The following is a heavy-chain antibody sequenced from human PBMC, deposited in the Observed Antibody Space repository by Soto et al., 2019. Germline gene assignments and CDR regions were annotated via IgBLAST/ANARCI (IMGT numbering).Heavy chain of an antibody. CDR3: APHYPDSSGYFDH. J-gene: IGHJ4*02. Sequence: ASVKGSCKASGYTFTGYYMHWVLQAPGQGLEYMGWINPNSGATNYAQKFQGRVTMTWDTSISTAYVELSRLRSDDTAVYYCAPHYPDSSGYFDHWGQGTLVTVSS. D-gene: IGHD6-19*01. V-gene: IGHV1-2*02. CDR1: GYTFTGYY. CDR2: INPNSGAT.